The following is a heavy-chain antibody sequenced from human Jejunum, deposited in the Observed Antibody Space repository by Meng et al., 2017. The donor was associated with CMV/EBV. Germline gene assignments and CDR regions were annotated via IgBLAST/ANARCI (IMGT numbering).Heavy chain of an antibody. CDR1: GFTFSAHA. Sequence: QVQVVEAGGVVVKPGRSLRLSCIASGFTFSAHAMHWVRQAPGKGLEWVAVISDDGSNEYYADSVKGRFTISRDNSKNTLYLQMNSLRAADTAVYYCARQPGSLAYWGQGTLVTVSS. CDR2: ISDDGSNE. V-gene: IGHV3-30-3*01. J-gene: IGHJ4*02. CDR3: ARQPGSLAY.